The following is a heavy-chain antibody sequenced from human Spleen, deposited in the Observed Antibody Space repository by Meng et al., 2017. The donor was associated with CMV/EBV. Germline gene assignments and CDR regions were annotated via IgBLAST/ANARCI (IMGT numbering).Heavy chain of an antibody. Sequence: SVKVSCKTYGGTFSSYAFSWVRQAPGQGLEWMGGIIPIFGIANYAQKFQGRVTITTDESTSTAYMELSSLRSEDTAVYYCARDRAGRGYYYGMDVWGQGTTVTVSS. CDR3: ARDRAGRGYYYGMDV. J-gene: IGHJ6*02. D-gene: IGHD6-19*01. CDR1: GGTFSSYA. V-gene: IGHV1-69*05. CDR2: IIPIFGIA.